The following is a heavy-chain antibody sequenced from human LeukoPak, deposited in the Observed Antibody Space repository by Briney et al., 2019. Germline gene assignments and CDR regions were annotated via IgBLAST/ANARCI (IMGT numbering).Heavy chain of an antibody. CDR3: ASAIQLWFTFDY. J-gene: IGHJ4*02. CDR1: GFTFSSYG. Sequence: PGGSLRLSCAASGFTFSSYGMHWVRQAPGKGLEWVAVISYDGSNKYYADSVKGRFTISRDNSKNTLYLQMNSLRAEDTAVYYCASAIQLWFTFDYWGQGTLVTVSS. CDR2: ISYDGSNK. D-gene: IGHD5-18*01. V-gene: IGHV3-30*03.